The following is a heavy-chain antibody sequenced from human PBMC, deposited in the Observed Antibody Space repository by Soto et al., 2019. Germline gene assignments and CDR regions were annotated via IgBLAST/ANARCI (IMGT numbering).Heavy chain of an antibody. Sequence: EVQLVQSGAEVKKPGESLKISCKGSGYSFTSYWIGWVRQMPGKGLEWMGIIYPGDSDTRYSPSFQGQVTISADKSISTAYLQWSSLKASDTAMYYCARLEDIVVVLAATPDDAFDIWGQGTMVTVSS. J-gene: IGHJ3*02. D-gene: IGHD2-15*01. CDR1: GYSFTSYW. CDR2: IYPGDSDT. CDR3: ARLEDIVVVLAATPDDAFDI. V-gene: IGHV5-51*03.